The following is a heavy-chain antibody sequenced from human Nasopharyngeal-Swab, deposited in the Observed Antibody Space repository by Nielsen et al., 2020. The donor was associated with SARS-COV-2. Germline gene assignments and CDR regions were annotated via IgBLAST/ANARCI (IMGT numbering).Heavy chain of an antibody. CDR2: IKDDGSEK. V-gene: IGHV3-7*04. Sequence: GESLKISCAASGITFSKYWMSWVRQAPGRGLEWVANIKDDGSEKYYVDSVKGRFTISRDNAKNSLYLQMSSLRAEDTAVYYCARGHYGLDVWGQGTTVTVSS. CDR1: GITFSKYW. J-gene: IGHJ6*02. CDR3: ARGHYGLDV.